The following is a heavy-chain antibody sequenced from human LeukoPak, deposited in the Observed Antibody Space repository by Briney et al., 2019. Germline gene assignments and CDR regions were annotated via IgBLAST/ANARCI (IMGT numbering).Heavy chain of an antibody. CDR2: IYYSGST. Sequence: SETLSLTCTVSGGSISSYYWSWIRQPPGKGLEWIGYIYYSGSTNYNPSLKSRVTISVDTSKNQFSLKLSSVTAADTAVYYCARHGWGSSSWLDYWGQGTLVTVSS. V-gene: IGHV4-59*01. CDR3: ARHGWGSSSWLDY. D-gene: IGHD6-13*01. CDR1: GGSISSYY. J-gene: IGHJ4*02.